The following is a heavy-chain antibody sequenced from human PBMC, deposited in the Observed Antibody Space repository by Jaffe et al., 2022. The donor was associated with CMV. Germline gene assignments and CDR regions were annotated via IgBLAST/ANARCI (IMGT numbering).Heavy chain of an antibody. Sequence: QVQLVESGGGVVQPGRSLRLSCAASGFTFSSYGMHWVRQAPGKGLEWVAVIWYDGSNKYYADSVKGRFTISRDNSKNTLYLQMNSLRAEDTAVYYCARDTSGSYSYYYYGMDVWGQGTTVTVSS. D-gene: IGHD1-26*01. V-gene: IGHV3-33*01. CDR3: ARDTSGSYSYYYYGMDV. CDR2: IWYDGSNK. J-gene: IGHJ6*02. CDR1: GFTFSSYG.